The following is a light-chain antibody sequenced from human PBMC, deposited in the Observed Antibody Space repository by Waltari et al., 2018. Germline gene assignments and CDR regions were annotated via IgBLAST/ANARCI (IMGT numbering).Light chain of an antibody. CDR1: SSNLGNNV. Sequence: QSVLTQPPSASGTPGQRVTISCSGTSSNLGNNVVNWYQQVPGTAPKLLIYMNDLRPSGVPVRFSASKSGTSASLAISGLQSEDEAEYYCASWDDSLNGHWVFGGGTKVTVL. J-gene: IGLJ3*02. CDR3: ASWDDSLNGHWV. V-gene: IGLV1-44*01. CDR2: MND.